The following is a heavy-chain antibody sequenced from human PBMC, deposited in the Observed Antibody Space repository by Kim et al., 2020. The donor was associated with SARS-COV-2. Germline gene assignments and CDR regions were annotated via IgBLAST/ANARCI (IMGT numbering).Heavy chain of an antibody. CDR2: SRK. Sequence: SRKYYADSVKGRFTISRDNSKSTVSLQMGSLRVEDTAVYYCARDSGTTFDYGGQGTLVTVSS. D-gene: IGHD3-10*01. CDR3: ARDSGTTFDY. J-gene: IGHJ4*02. V-gene: IGHV3-30*07.